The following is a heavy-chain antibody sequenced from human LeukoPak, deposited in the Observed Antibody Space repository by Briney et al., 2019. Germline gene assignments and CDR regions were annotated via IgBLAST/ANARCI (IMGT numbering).Heavy chain of an antibody. CDR2: MNPNSGNT. V-gene: IGHV1-8*01. J-gene: IGHJ6*02. D-gene: IGHD1-26*01. CDR1: GYTFTSYD. CDR3: ARDPRGASGSYYYYYGMDV. Sequence: ASVKVSCKASGYTFTSYDINWVRQATGQGLEWMGWMNPNSGNTGYAQKFQGRVTMTRNTSISTAYMELSSLRSEDTAVYYCARDPRGASGSYYYYYGMDVWGQGTTVTVSS.